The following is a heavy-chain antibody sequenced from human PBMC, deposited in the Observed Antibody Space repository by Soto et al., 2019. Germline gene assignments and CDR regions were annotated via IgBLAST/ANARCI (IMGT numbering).Heavy chain of an antibody. Sequence: PSETLSLTCAVYGGSFSGYYWSWIRQPPGKGLEWIGEINHSGSTNYNPSLKSRVTISVDTSKNQFSLKLSSVTAADTAVYYCARGVGGNYYYYYGMDVWGQGTTVTVPS. CDR2: INHSGST. CDR3: ARGVGGNYYYYYGMDV. V-gene: IGHV4-34*01. CDR1: GGSFSGYY. J-gene: IGHJ6*02. D-gene: IGHD3-10*01.